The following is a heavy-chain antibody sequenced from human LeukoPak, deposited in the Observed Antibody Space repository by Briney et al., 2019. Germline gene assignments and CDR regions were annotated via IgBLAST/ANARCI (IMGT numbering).Heavy chain of an antibody. Sequence: SETLSLTCTVSGGSISTSDYNWGCIRQPPGKGLEWIGSINYSGNTYYNPSLKSRVTISVDTSKNQFSLKLSSVTAADTAAYYCARTGMVGAADYWGQGTLVTVSS. CDR2: INYSGNT. J-gene: IGHJ4*02. CDR1: GGSISTSDYN. V-gene: IGHV4-39*01. CDR3: ARTGMVGAADY. D-gene: IGHD2-15*01.